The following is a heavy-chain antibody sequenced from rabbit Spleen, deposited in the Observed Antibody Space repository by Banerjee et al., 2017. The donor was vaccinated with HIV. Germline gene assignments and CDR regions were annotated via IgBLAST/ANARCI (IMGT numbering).Heavy chain of an antibody. CDR1: GVSFSSIHW. D-gene: IGHD1-1*01. CDR2: IESGSSGFT. J-gene: IGHJ4*01. CDR3: ARDLVAVIGWNFNL. Sequence: QSLEESGGDLVKPGASLTLTCTASGVSFSSIHWICWVRQAPGKGLEWIACIESGSSGFTYFATWAKGRFTCSKTSSTTVTLQMTSLTAADTATYFCARDLVAVIGWNFNLWGQGTLVTVS. V-gene: IGHV1S40*01.